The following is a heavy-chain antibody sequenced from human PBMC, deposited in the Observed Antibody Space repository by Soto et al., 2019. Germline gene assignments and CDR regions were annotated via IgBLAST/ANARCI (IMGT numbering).Heavy chain of an antibody. CDR1: GYTFTTYG. CDR2: INVYTGNT. V-gene: IGHV1-18*01. D-gene: IGHD3-10*01. Sequence: QVQLVQSGAEIKKPGASVEVSCTASGYTFTTYGITWVRQAPGQGLEWMGWINVYTGNTDYAQKVQGRVTMTTDTSTSTAYMELRSLRSDDTAVYYCARFYGSGNFPYDYWGQGTLVTVSS. CDR3: ARFYGSGNFPYDY. J-gene: IGHJ4*02.